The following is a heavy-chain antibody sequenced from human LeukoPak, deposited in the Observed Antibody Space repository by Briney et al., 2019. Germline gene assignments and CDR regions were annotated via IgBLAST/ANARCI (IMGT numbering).Heavy chain of an antibody. CDR1: GGSFSGYY. J-gene: IGHJ4*02. V-gene: IGHV4-34*01. Sequence: SETLSLTCAVYGGSFSGYYWSWIRQPPGKGLEWIGEINHSGSTNYNPSLKSRGTISVDTAKNQFSLKLSSVPAADTAVYYCARLRGYCSGGSCYSLSYYFDYWGQGTLVTVSS. D-gene: IGHD2-15*01. CDR2: INHSGST. CDR3: ARLRGYCSGGSCYSLSYYFDY.